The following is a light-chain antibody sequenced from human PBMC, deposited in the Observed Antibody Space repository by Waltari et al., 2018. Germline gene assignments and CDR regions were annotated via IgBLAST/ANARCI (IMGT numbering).Light chain of an antibody. J-gene: IGKJ1*01. CDR2: AAS. V-gene: IGKV1-39*01. Sequence: DVQMTQSPSSLSASVGDRVSLTCRASQSVSSYLNRYQQKPGKAPKLLIYAASSLQSGVPSRFSGGGSGTDFTLTISSLQPEDFATYYCQQSYFTPWTFGQGTKVEIK. CDR3: QQSYFTPWT. CDR1: QSVSSY.